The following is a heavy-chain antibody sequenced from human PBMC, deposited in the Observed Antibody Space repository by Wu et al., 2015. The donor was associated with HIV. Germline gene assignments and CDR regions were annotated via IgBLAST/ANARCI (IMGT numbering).Heavy chain of an antibody. D-gene: IGHD3-10*01. CDR2: IIPIFGTA. CDR3: ARLFYGSGSHLPRVPY. Sequence: QVQLVQSGAEVKKPGSSVKVSCKASGGTFSSYAISWVRQAPGQGLEWMGRIIPIFGTANYAQKFQGRVTITADESTSTAYMELSSLRSEDTAVYYCARLFYGSGSHLPRVPYWGQGTLVTVSS. V-gene: IGHV1-69*13. J-gene: IGHJ4*02. CDR1: GGTFSSYA.